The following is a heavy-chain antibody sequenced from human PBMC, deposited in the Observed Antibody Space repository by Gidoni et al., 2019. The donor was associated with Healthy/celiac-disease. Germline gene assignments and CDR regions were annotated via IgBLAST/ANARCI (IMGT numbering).Heavy chain of an antibody. V-gene: IGHV3-15*01. CDR1: GFTFSNAW. Sequence: EVQLVESGGGLVKPGGSLRLSCAASGFTFSNAWMSWVRQAPGKGLEWVGRIKSKTDGGTTDDAAPVKGRFTISRDDSKNTLYLQMNSLKTEDTAVYYCTTVSWGGSFLSTEYFQHWGQGTLVTVSS. J-gene: IGHJ1*01. CDR3: TTVSWGGSFLSTEYFQH. CDR2: IKSKTDGGTT. D-gene: IGHD1-26*01.